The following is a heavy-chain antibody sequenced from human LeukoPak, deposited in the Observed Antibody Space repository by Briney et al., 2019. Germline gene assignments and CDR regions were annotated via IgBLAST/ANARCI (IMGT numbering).Heavy chain of an antibody. CDR1: GFTFDDYG. CDR3: ARVRLYCSSSSCPGDH. D-gene: IGHD2-15*01. V-gene: IGHV3-20*04. CDR2: INWNGGST. Sequence: PGGSLRLSCAASGFTFDDYGMSWVRQAPGKGLEWVSGINWNGGSTGYADSVKGRFTISRDNAKNSLYLQMNSLRAEDTALYYCARVRLYCSSSSCPGDHWGQGTLVTVSS. J-gene: IGHJ4*02.